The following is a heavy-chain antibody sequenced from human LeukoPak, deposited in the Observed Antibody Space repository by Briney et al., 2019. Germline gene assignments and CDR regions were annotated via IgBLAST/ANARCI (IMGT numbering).Heavy chain of an antibody. CDR1: GGTFRNFV. Sequence: GASVKVSCKASGGTFRNFVFSWVRQAPGQGLEWMGAIVPDFDTSTYAQTFQGRVTITADESTNTAYMELSSLNSEDTAVYSCASHENSDFSVHSWGPGTLVTVSS. V-gene: IGHV1-69*13. CDR3: ASHENSDFSVHS. CDR2: IVPDFDTS. D-gene: IGHD4-11*01. J-gene: IGHJ4*02.